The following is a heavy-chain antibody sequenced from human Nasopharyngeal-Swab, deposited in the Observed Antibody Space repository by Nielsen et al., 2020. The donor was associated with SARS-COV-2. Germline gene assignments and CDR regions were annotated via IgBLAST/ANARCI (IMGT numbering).Heavy chain of an antibody. CDR3: TRGWNYYDSSGYYRGYFDL. CDR2: INSDGSST. V-gene: IGHV3-74*01. Sequence: VRQAPGKGLVGVSRINSDGSSTSYADSVKGRFTISRDNAKNTLYLQMNSLRAEDTAVYYCTRGWNYYDSSGYYRGYFDLWGRGTLVTVSS. D-gene: IGHD3-22*01. J-gene: IGHJ2*01.